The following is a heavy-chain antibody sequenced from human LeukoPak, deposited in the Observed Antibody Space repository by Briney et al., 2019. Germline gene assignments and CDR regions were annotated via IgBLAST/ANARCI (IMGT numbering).Heavy chain of an antibody. Sequence: GESLRISCKGSGYSFTSYWISWVRQMPGKGLEWMGRIDPSDSYTNYSPSFQGHVTISADKSISTAYLQWSSLKASDTAMYYCARHNGRGLELSLRVLRHYGMDVWGQGTTVTVSS. D-gene: IGHD1-7*01. CDR3: ARHNGRGLELSLRVLRHYGMDV. CDR2: IDPSDSYT. J-gene: IGHJ6*02. CDR1: GYSFTSYW. V-gene: IGHV5-10-1*01.